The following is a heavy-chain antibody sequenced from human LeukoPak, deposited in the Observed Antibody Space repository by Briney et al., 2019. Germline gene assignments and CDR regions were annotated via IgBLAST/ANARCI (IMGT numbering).Heavy chain of an antibody. CDR1: GYNFTGYY. V-gene: IGHV1-8*03. J-gene: IGHJ4*02. CDR3: ASGISGSYDY. D-gene: IGHD1-26*01. CDR2: MNPNSGNT. Sequence: GASVKVSCKASGYNFTGYYMHWVRQAPGQGLEWMGWMNPNSGNTGYAQKFQGRVTITRNTSISTAYMELSSLRSEDTAVYYCASGISGSYDYWGQGTLVTVSS.